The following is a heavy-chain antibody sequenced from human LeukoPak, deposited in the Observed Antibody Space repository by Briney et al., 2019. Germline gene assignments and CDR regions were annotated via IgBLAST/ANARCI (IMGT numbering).Heavy chain of an antibody. CDR1: GYTFTGYY. V-gene: IGHV1-2*02. CDR3: ASGDYGDPPLNY. J-gene: IGHJ4*02. CDR2: INPNTGGT. Sequence: ASVKVSCKASGYTFTGYYMHWVRQAPGQGLQWMGWINPNTGGTNYAQKFQGRVTMARDTSISTAYMELSRLRSDDTAVYYCASGDYGDPPLNYWGQGTLVTVSS. D-gene: IGHD4/OR15-4a*01.